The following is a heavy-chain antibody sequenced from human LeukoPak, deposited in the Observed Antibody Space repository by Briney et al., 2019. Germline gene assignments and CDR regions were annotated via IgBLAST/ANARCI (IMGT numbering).Heavy chain of an antibody. CDR3: AKRVDVNWFDP. CDR1: GFTFSDYY. J-gene: IGHJ5*02. V-gene: IGHV3-11*04. D-gene: IGHD3-16*01. CDR2: ISSSGSTI. Sequence: KPGGSLRLSCAASGFTFSDYYMSWIRQAPGKGLEWVSYISSSGSTIYYADSVKGRFTISRDNSKNTLYLQMNTLRAEDTAVYYCAKRVDVNWFDPWGQGTLVTVSS.